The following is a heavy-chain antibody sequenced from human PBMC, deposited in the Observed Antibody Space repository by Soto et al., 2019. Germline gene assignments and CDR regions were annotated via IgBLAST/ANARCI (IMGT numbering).Heavy chain of an antibody. CDR1: GFSLTTSGVG. J-gene: IGHJ4*02. CDR2: IYWDDDK. D-gene: IGHD3-3*01. V-gene: IGHV2-5*02. CDR3: AHRVLRTVFGLVTTTAIYFDF. Sequence: QITLNESGPTQVKPRQTPTLTCTFSGFSLTTSGVGVGWIRQSPGKAPEWLALIYWDDDKRYSPSLQSRLTITKDTSKNQVVLTMADLDPADTATYYCAHRVLRTVFGLVTTTAIYFDFWGQGTPVAVSS.